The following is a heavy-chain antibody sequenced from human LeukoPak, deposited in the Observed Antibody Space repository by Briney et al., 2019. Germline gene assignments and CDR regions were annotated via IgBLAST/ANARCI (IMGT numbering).Heavy chain of an antibody. D-gene: IGHD3-22*01. CDR1: GGSVSSGTYY. CDR3: ASTGYNYYDSRGYNWFDP. CDR2: IYYSGST. V-gene: IGHV4-61*01. Sequence: SETLSLTRTVSGGSVSSGTYYWSWIRQPPGKGLEWIGYIYYSGSTNYNPSLKSRVTISVDTSKNQFSLKLISVTAADTAVYYCASTGYNYYDSRGYNWFDPWGQGTLVTVSS. J-gene: IGHJ5*02.